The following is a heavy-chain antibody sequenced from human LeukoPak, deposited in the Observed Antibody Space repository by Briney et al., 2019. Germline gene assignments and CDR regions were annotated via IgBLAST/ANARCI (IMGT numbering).Heavy chain of an antibody. V-gene: IGHV3-23*01. CDR1: GFTFSSYA. CDR3: AKDSNGGAADFYYYYMDV. CDR2: ISGSGGST. D-gene: IGHD6-13*01. J-gene: IGHJ6*03. Sequence: PGGSLRLSCAASGFTFSSYAMSWVRQAPGKGLEWVSAISGSGGSTYYADSVKGRFTISRDNSKNTLYLQMNSLRAEDTAVYYCAKDSNGGAADFYYYYMDVWGKGTTVTVSS.